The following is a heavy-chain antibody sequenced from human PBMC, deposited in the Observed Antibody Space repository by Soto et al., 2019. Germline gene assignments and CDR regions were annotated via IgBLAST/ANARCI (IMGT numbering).Heavy chain of an antibody. CDR3: ARYMVVVTATYAFHI. Sequence: QVQLVESGGGVVQPGRSLRLSCAASGFTFSSYAMHWVRQAPGKGLEWVAVISYDGSDKYYADSVKGRFTISRDDSKNTLYLHMNSMRAHDTAVYYCARYMVVVTATYAFHIWGQGTMVTVSS. CDR1: GFTFSSYA. J-gene: IGHJ3*02. V-gene: IGHV3-30-3*01. D-gene: IGHD2-21*02. CDR2: ISYDGSDK.